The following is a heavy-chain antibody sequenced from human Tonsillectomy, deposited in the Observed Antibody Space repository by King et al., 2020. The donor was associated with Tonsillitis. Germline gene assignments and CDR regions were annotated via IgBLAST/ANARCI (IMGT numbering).Heavy chain of an antibody. D-gene: IGHD3-22*01. Sequence: VQLVESGGGVVQPGGSLRLSCAASGFTFSSYGMHWVRQAPGKGLEWVAFIRYDGSNKYYADSVKGRFTISRDNSKNTLYLQMNSLRAEDTAVYYCAKDGDSSGYYYAEYFRHWGQGTLVTVSS. J-gene: IGHJ1*01. V-gene: IGHV3-30*02. CDR2: IRYDGSNK. CDR3: AKDGDSSGYYYAEYFRH. CDR1: GFTFSSYG.